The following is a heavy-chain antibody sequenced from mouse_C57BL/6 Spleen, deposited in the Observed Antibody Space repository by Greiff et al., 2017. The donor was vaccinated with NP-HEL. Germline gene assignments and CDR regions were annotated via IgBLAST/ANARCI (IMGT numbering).Heavy chain of an antibody. J-gene: IGHJ1*03. CDR2: IDPSDSYT. CDR3: ATKRWYFDV. CDR1: GYTFTSYW. V-gene: IGHV1-69*01. Sequence: VQLQQPGAELVMPGASVKLSCKASGYTFTSYWMHWVKQRPGQGLEWIGEIDPSDSYTNYNQKFKGKSTLTVDKSSSTAYMQLSSLTSEDSAVYYCATKRWYFDVWGTGTTVTVSS.